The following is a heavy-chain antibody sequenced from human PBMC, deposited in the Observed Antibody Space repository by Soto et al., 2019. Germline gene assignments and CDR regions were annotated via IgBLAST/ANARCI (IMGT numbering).Heavy chain of an antibody. J-gene: IGHJ4*02. CDR1: GYSFTSYW. CDR3: ARLRDSSGYYQYYFDY. V-gene: IGHV5-51*01. D-gene: IGHD3-22*01. Sequence: HGESLKISCKGSGYSFTSYWIGWVRQMPGKGLEWMGIIYPGDSDTRYSPSFQGQVTISADKSISTAYLQWSSLKASDTAMYYCARLRDSSGYYQYYFDYWGQGTLVTVSS. CDR2: IYPGDSDT.